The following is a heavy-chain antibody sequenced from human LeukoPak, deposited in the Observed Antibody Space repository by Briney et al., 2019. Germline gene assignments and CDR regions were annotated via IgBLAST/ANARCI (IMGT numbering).Heavy chain of an antibody. V-gene: IGHV4-39*01. CDR1: GGSISSSSYY. J-gene: IGHJ4*02. Sequence: SETLSLTCTVSGGSISSSSYYWGWIRQPPGKGLEWIGSIYYTGSTYYNPSLTSRVTISVDTPKNQFSLKLSSVTAADTAVYYCARTRYYYNSRSYGAPYYFDYWGQGTLVTVSS. D-gene: IGHD3-10*01. CDR3: ARTRYYYNSRSYGAPYYFDY. CDR2: IYYTGST.